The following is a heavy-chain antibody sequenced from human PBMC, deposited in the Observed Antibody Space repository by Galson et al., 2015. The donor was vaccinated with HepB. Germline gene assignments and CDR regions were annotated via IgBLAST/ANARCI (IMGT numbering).Heavy chain of an antibody. J-gene: IGHJ5*01. V-gene: IGHV3-33*01. D-gene: IGHD3-3*01. Sequence: SLRLSCAASGFTFSNYGMHWVRQAPGKGLRWLALIWYDGNFKYYADSVKGRFTISRDNSKNTLYLQMKSLRVEDTAVYYCATVPHPGDYDFWAGYYTWFDSWGQGTLVTVSS. CDR2: IWYDGNFK. CDR1: GFTFSNYG. CDR3: ATVPHPGDYDFWAGYYTWFDS.